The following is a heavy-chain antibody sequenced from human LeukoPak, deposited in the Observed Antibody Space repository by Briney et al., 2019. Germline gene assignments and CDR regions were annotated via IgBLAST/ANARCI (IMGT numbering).Heavy chain of an antibody. D-gene: IGHD3-22*01. V-gene: IGHV3-23*01. CDR3: AKTYYYDSSGYYYRYFDY. CDR1: GFTFSSYG. J-gene: IGHJ4*02. CDR2: ISGSGGST. Sequence: GGSLRLSCAASGFTFSSYGMHWVRQAPGKGLEWVSAISGSGGSTYYADSVKGRFTISRDNSKNTLYLQMNSLRAEDTAVYYCAKTYYYDSSGYYYRYFDYWGQGTLVTVSS.